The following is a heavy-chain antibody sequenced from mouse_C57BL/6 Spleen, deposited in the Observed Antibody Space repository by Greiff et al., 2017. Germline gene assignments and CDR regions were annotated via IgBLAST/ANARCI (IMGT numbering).Heavy chain of an antibody. V-gene: IGHV1-64*01. J-gene: IGHJ4*01. CDR2: IHPNSGST. CDR3: ARGELGYYAMDY. Sequence: VQLQQPGAELVKPGASVKLSCKASGYTFTSYWMHWVKQRPGQGLEWIGMIHPNSGSTNYNEKFKSKATLTVDKSSSTAYMQLSSLTSEDSAVYYCARGELGYYAMDYWGKGTSVTVSS. D-gene: IGHD4-1*01. CDR1: GYTFTSYW.